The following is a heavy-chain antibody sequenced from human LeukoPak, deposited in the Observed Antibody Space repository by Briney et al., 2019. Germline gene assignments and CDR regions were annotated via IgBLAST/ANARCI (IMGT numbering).Heavy chain of an antibody. CDR2: IKSKTDGGTT. CDR3: TTEGGSYYDGYYFDY. J-gene: IGHJ4*02. Sequence: PGGSLRLSCAASGFTFSNAWMSWVRQAPGKGLEWVGRIKSKTDGGTTDYAAPVKGRFTISRDDSKNTLYLQMNSLKTEDTAVYYCTTEGGSYYDGYYFDYWGQGTLVTVSP. V-gene: IGHV3-15*01. CDR1: GFTFSNAW. D-gene: IGHD1-26*01.